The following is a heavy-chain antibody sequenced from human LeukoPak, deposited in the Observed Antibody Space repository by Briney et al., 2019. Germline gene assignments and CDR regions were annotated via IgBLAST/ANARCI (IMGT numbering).Heavy chain of an antibody. V-gene: IGHV3-30*18. Sequence: PGGSLRLSCAASGFTFSSYGMHWVRQAPGKGLEWVAFISYDGSRKYYADSVKGRFTISRDNSKNTLYLQMNSLRAEDTAVYYCAKDRVIVGATLPDYWGQGTLVTVSS. CDR3: AKDRVIVGATLPDY. CDR1: GFTFSSYG. J-gene: IGHJ4*02. D-gene: IGHD1-26*01. CDR2: ISYDGSRK.